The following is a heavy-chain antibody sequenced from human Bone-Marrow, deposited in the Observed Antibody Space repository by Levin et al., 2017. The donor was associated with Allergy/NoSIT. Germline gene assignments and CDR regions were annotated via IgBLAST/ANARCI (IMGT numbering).Heavy chain of an antibody. CDR3: ASQRLYSIAAAGNRADLFDY. D-gene: IGHD6-13*01. J-gene: IGHJ4*02. CDR2: INHSGST. V-gene: IGHV4-34*01. Sequence: SETLSLTCAVYGGSFSGYYWSWIRQPPGKGLEWIGEINHSGSTNYNPSLKSRVTISVDTSKNQFSLKLSSVTPADTAVYYCASQRLYSIAAAGNRADLFDYWGQGTLVTVSS. CDR1: GGSFSGYY.